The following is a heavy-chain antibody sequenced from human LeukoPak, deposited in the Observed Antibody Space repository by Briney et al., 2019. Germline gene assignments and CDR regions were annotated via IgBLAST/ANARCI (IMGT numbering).Heavy chain of an antibody. J-gene: IGHJ6*03. D-gene: IGHD2-2*01. Sequence: PSETVSLTCAVYGGSFSGHYWSWIRQPPGKGLEWIGEINHSGSTNYNPSLKSRVTISIVTSKNQFSLKLSSVTAADTAVYYCARGLPAAMRSYYYYMDAWGKGTTVTVSS. CDR3: ARGLPAAMRSYYYYMDA. V-gene: IGHV4-34*01. CDR2: INHSGST. CDR1: GGSFSGHY.